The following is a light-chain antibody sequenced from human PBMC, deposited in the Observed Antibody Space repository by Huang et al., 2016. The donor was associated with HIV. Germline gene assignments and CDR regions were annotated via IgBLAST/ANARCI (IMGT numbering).Light chain of an antibody. J-gene: IGKJ1*01. Sequence: AIQMTQSPSSLSASVGDRVTITCLASQAIRNDLGWYQQRPGKAPKLLIYAASELPSGVPLRFSGSGSGTDFTLTISSLQPEDFATYYCLQDYNYPRTFGQGTKVKI. V-gene: IGKV1-6*01. CDR1: QAIRND. CDR3: LQDYNYPRT. CDR2: AAS.